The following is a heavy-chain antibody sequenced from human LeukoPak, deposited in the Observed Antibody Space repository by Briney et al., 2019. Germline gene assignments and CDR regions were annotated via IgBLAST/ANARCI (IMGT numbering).Heavy chain of an antibody. CDR2: IIPIFGTA. J-gene: IGHJ4*02. CDR3: ARLGHYYDSSGPG. V-gene: IGHV1-69*05. Sequence: SVKVSCQASGGTFSSYAISWVRQAPGQGLEWMGGIIPIFGTANYAQKFQGRVTITTDDSTSTAYMELSSLRSEDTAVYYCARLGHYYDSSGPGWGQGTLVTVSS. D-gene: IGHD3-22*01. CDR1: GGTFSSYA.